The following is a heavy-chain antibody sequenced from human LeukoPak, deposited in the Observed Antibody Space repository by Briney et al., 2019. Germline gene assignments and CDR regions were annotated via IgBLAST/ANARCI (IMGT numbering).Heavy chain of an antibody. D-gene: IGHD6-25*01. CDR1: GFTFSTYW. V-gene: IGHV3-7*01. CDR2: MNQDGSAI. J-gene: IGHJ5*02. Sequence: GGSLRLACAASGFTFSTYWMSWARQAPGKGLEWVAKMNQDGSAISYVDSVKGRFTISRDNAKNPLYLQMNSLRAEGTAVYYFASADSGRNSFAPWGQGTLVIVSS. CDR3: ASADSGRNSFAP.